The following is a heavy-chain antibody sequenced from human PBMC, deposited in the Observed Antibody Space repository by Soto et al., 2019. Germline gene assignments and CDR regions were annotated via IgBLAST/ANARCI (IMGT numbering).Heavy chain of an antibody. CDR2: INPNSGGT. V-gene: IGHV1-2*04. CDR1: GYTFTGYY. Sequence: RASVNVSCKASGYTFTGYYIHWVRQAPGQGLEWMGWINPNSGGTNYAQKFQGWVTMTRDTSISTAYMELSRLRSDDTAVYYCARVFHGSSWYGTEGDNWFDPWGQGTLVTVSS. J-gene: IGHJ5*02. D-gene: IGHD6-13*01. CDR3: ARVFHGSSWYGTEGDNWFDP.